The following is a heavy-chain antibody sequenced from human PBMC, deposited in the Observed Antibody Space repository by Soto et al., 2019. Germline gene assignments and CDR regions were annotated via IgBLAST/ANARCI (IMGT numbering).Heavy chain of an antibody. CDR2: IRSKAYGGTT. Sequence: GGSLRLSCTASGFTFGDYAMSWFRQAPGKGLEWVGFIRSKAYGGTTEYAASVKGRFTISRDGSKSIAYLQMNSLKTEDTAVYYCTRVKREYDFWSGYLARYYYYGMDVWGQGTTVTVSS. V-gene: IGHV3-49*01. D-gene: IGHD3-3*01. CDR3: TRVKREYDFWSGYLARYYYYGMDV. J-gene: IGHJ6*02. CDR1: GFTFGDYA.